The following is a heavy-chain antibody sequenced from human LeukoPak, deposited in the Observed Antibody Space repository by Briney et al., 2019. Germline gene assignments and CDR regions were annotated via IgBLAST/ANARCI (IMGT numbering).Heavy chain of an antibody. CDR3: ARGIVVVVAATPGYFDY. Sequence: SETLSLTWAVYGGSFSGYYWSWIRQPPGKGLEWIGEINHSGSTNYNPSLKSRVTISVDTSKNQFSLKLSSVTAADTAVYYCARGIVVVVAATPGYFDYWGQGTLVTVSS. V-gene: IGHV4-34*01. CDR2: INHSGST. J-gene: IGHJ4*02. D-gene: IGHD2-15*01. CDR1: GGSFSGYY.